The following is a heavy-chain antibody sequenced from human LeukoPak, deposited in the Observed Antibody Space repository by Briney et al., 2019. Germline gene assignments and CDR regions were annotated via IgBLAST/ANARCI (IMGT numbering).Heavy chain of an antibody. CDR2: INHNGEMI. CDR1: GFTVSSNY. V-gene: IGHV3-48*02. CDR3: ARDNDWAFHY. D-gene: IGHD3-9*01. Sequence: GSLRLSCAASGFTVSSNYMSWVRQAPGKGLEWVSYINHNGEMIFYPDFVKGRFTISRDNAKNSLYLQMNSLRDEDTAVYYCARDNDWAFHYWGQGTLVTVSS. J-gene: IGHJ4*02.